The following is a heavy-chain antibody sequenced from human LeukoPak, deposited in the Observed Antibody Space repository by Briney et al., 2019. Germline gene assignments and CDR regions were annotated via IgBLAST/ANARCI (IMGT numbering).Heavy chain of an antibody. CDR1: GFSLSTSGVG. V-gene: IGHV2-5*01. CDR3: AHRPFRIAARRGDWFDP. Sequence: SGPTLVKPTQTLTLTCTFSGFSLSTSGVGVGWIRQPPGKALEWLALIYWNDDKRYSPSLKSRLTITKDTSKNQVVLTMTNMDPVDTATYYCAHRPFRIAARRGDWFDPWGQGTLVTVSS. CDR2: IYWNDDK. D-gene: IGHD6-6*01. J-gene: IGHJ5*02.